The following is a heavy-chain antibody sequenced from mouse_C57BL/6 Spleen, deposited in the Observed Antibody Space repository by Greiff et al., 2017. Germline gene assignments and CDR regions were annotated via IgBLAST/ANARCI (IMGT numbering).Heavy chain of an antibody. CDR2: INPNNGGT. J-gene: IGHJ4*01. CDR3: ARRNYYGSSYDYAMDY. V-gene: IGHV1-18*01. Sequence: EVQLQQSGPELVKPGASVKIPCKASGYTFTDYNMDWVKQSHGKSLEWIGDINPNNGGTIYNQKFKGKDTLTVDKSSSTAYMELRSLTSEDTAVYYCARRNYYGSSYDYAMDYWGQGTSVTVSS. D-gene: IGHD1-1*01. CDR1: GYTFTDYN.